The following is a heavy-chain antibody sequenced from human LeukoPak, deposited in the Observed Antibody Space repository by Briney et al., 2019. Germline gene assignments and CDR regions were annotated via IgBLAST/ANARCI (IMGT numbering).Heavy chain of an antibody. V-gene: IGHV4-59*01. CDR1: GGSISSYY. CDR2: VFYSGRT. D-gene: IGHD4-17*01. Sequence: SETLALTCTVSGGSISSYYWSWIRQPPGKGLEWIGYVFYSGRTDHNPSLKSRLTISVDTSKNQFSLKLSSVTAADTAVYYCARTRGVPYGDYLNDYWGQGTLVAVSS. CDR3: ARTRGVPYGDYLNDY. J-gene: IGHJ4*02.